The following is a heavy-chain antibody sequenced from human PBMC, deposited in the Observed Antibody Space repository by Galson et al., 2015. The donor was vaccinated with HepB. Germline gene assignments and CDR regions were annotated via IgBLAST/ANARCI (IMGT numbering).Heavy chain of an antibody. D-gene: IGHD6-19*01. Sequence: SLRLSCAASGFTFNSFAMSWVRQAPGKGLEWVSSLTTSGGTTFYADSVKGRFTVSRDNSKNTLFLQMSSLRAEDTAVYYCARRDNSGSYHFDYWGQGTLVTVSS. CDR1: GFTFNSFA. CDR3: ARRDNSGSYHFDY. CDR2: LTTSGGTT. V-gene: IGHV3-23*01. J-gene: IGHJ4*02.